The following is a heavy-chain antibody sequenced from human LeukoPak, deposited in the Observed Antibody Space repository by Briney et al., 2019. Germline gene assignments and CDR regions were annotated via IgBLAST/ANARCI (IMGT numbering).Heavy chain of an antibody. CDR1: GFTFGSYG. J-gene: IGHJ5*02. Sequence: GGSLRLSCAASGFTFGSYGMSWVRQAPGKGLERVSAISGSGGSTYYADSVKGRFTISRDNSKNTLYLQMNSLKASDTAMYYCARSAVAGSSFFGSWFDPWGQGTLVTVSS. D-gene: IGHD6-19*01. V-gene: IGHV3-23*01. CDR2: ISGSGGST. CDR3: ARSAVAGSSFFGSWFDP.